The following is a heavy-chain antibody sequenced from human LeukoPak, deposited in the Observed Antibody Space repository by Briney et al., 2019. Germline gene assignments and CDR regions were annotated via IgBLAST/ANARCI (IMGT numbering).Heavy chain of an antibody. D-gene: IGHD3-22*01. V-gene: IGHV5-51*01. J-gene: IGHJ4*02. Sequence: GESLKISCKGSGYTFRSNWIGWVRQMPGKGLEWMGIIYPGDSDTRYSPSFQGQVTISSDMSISTAYLQWSSLKASDTAMYYCARSDSSGYYWGVDFWGQGTLVTVSS. CDR3: ARSDSSGYYWGVDF. CDR1: GYTFRSNW. CDR2: IYPGDSDT.